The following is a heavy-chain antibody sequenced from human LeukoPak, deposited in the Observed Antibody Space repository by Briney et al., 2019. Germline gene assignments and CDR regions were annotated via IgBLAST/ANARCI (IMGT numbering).Heavy chain of an antibody. CDR2: ISGSAYST. D-gene: IGHD5-24*01. V-gene: IGHV3-23*01. CDR1: GFTFSSYA. J-gene: IGHJ6*03. Sequence: GGSLRLSCAASGFTFSSYAMSWVRQAPGKGLEWVSAISGSAYSTHYADSVKGRFTISRDNSKNTLYLQMNSLRAEDTAVYYCAKNIWTEMATIYYYMDVWGKGTTVTVTS. CDR3: AKNIWTEMATIYYYMDV.